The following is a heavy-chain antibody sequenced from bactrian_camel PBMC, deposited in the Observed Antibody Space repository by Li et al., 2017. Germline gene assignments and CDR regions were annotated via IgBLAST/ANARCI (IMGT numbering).Heavy chain of an antibody. CDR2: VDRLGRST. J-gene: IGHJ4*01. D-gene: IGHD3*01. Sequence: HVQLVESGGGSVQAGGSLRLSCAASGNTYSSYCMGWFRQAPGKEREGVATVDRLGRSTTYADSVKGRFTISKDNAKNTLYLQMNSLKPEDTAIYYCAAGLPGANRCSDHWGQGTQVTVS. CDR3: AAGLPGANRCSDH. V-gene: IGHV3S26*01. CDR1: GNTYSSYC.